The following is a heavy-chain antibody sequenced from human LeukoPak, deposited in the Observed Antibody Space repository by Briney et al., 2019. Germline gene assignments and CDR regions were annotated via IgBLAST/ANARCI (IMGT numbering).Heavy chain of an antibody. CDR1: GFTFSSYW. D-gene: IGHD4-17*01. Sequence: GGSLRLSCAASGFTFSSYWMSWVRQAPGKGLEWVSGINWNGGRTGYADSVKGRFTISRDNAKNSLYLQMNSLRAEDTALYYCARDYDYGDYPGYWGQGTLVTVSS. CDR3: ARDYDYGDYPGY. V-gene: IGHV3-20*04. J-gene: IGHJ4*02. CDR2: INWNGGRT.